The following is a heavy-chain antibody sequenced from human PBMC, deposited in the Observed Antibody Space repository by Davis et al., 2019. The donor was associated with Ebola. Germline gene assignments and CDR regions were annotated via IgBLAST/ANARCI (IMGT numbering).Heavy chain of an antibody. J-gene: IGHJ4*02. CDR1: GGSISSSSYY. CDR2: IYYSGST. V-gene: IGHV4-39*01. Sequence: MPSETLSLTCTVSGGSISSSSYYWGWIRQPPGKGLEWIGSIYYSGSTYYNPSLKSRVTISVDTSKNQFSLKLSSVTAADTAVYYCASGSRRGYSYGPFDYWGQGTLVTVSS. CDR3: ASGSRRGYSYGPFDY. D-gene: IGHD5-18*01.